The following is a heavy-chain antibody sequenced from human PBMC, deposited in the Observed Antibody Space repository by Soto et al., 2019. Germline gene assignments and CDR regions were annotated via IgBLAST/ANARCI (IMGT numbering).Heavy chain of an antibody. D-gene: IGHD4-17*01. Sequence: PGGSLRLSCAASGFTFSSYAMSWVRQAPGKGLEWVSAFSVSGGSTYYADSVKGWVTMTRDTSISTAYMELSRLRSDDTAVYYCASRMGDYGDYSFDYWGQGTLVTVSS. CDR3: ASRMGDYGDYSFDY. J-gene: IGHJ4*02. CDR2: FSVSGGST. V-gene: IGHV3-23*01. CDR1: GFTFSSYA.